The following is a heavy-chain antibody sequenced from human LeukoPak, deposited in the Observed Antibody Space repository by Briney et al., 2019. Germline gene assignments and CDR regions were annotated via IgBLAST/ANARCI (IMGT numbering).Heavy chain of an antibody. CDR1: GYSISSGYY. CDR3: ARHYAQPGAFDV. Sequence: SETLSLTCTVSGYSISSGYYWGWIRQPPGKGLDWIGSVYHSGSTYYNPSLKSRVTISVDTSKNQFSLKLSSVTAADTSVYYCARHYAQPGAFDVWGQGKMVTVSS. CDR2: VYHSGST. J-gene: IGHJ3*01. V-gene: IGHV4-38-2*02. D-gene: IGHD3-16*01.